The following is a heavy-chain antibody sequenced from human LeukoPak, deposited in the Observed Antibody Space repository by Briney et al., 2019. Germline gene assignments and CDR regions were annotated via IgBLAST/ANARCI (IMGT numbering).Heavy chain of an antibody. D-gene: IGHD3-22*01. J-gene: IGHJ5*02. CDR1: GGSISSSNW. Sequence: SGTLSLTCAVSGGSISSSNWWSWVRQPPGKGLEWIGEIYHSGSTNYNPSLKSRVTISVDKSKNQFSLKLSSVTAADTAVYYCARVYFTPYYYDSSGNHNWFDPWGQGTLVTVSS. CDR2: IYHSGST. CDR3: ARVYFTPYYYDSSGNHNWFDP. V-gene: IGHV4-4*02.